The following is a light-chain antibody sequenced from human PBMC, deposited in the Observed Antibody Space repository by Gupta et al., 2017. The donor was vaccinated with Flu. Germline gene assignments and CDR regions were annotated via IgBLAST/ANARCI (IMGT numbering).Light chain of an antibody. CDR1: SGDVGGFNY. CDR3: SSYTYSTTLEGV. CDR2: EVS. Sequence: YALTHTASVSGSFGQSLTISRNRSSGDVGGFNYASWYHQHPGKAPTLLIYEVSNRPSGVSDRVSGSKSGNTASLTISGLHAEDEADYYCSSYTYSTTLEGVFGGGTKLTVL. J-gene: IGLJ3*02. V-gene: IGLV2-14*01.